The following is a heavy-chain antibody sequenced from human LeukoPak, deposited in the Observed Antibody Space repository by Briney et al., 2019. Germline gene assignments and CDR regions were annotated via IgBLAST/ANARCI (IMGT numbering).Heavy chain of an antibody. Sequence: GGSLRLSCAASGFTFSSYSMNWVRQAPGKGLEWVSGISGSGGSTYYADSVKGRFTISRDNSKNTLYLQMNSLRAADTAVYYCAKKPPPRSGYYSDYWGQGTLVTVSS. D-gene: IGHD3-22*01. CDR2: ISGSGGST. CDR1: GFTFSSYS. V-gene: IGHV3-23*01. J-gene: IGHJ4*02. CDR3: AKKPPPRSGYYSDY.